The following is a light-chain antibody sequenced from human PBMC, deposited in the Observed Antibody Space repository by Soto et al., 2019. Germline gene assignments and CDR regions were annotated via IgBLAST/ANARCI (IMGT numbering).Light chain of an antibody. J-gene: IGKJ1*01. CDR1: RTINSN. V-gene: IGKV3D-15*01. CDR3: QQYNNWPPWT. CDR2: GAS. Sequence: EIVMTQSPATLSLSPGERATLSCRASRTINSNLAWYQQKPGQAPRLLIYGASTRVTGIPARFSGSGSGTEFTLTISSLQSEDFTVYYCQQYNNWPPWTFGQGTKVDIK.